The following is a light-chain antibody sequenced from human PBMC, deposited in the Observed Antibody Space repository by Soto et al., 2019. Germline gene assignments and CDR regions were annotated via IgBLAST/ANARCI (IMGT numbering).Light chain of an antibody. CDR1: QSVSSY. CDR3: QQYDSWPPLT. CDR2: GAS. V-gene: IGKV3-15*01. J-gene: IGKJ4*01. Sequence: EIVLTQSPATLSSSPGERATLSCRASQSVSSYLAWYQQKPGQAPRLLIYGASTRATGVPARFSGSGSGTDFNLTISSLQSEDFAIYYCQQYDSWPPLTFGGGTKVDIK.